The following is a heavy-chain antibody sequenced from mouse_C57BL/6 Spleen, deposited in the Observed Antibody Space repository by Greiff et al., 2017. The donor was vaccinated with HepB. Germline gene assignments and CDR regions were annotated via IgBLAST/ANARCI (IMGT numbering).Heavy chain of an antibody. Sequence: VQLQQPGAELVQPGASVKLSCKASGYTFTSYWMHWVKQRPGQGLEWIGMIHPNSGSTNYNEKFKSKATLTVDKSSITAYMQLSSLTSEDSAVYYCARSAYYYAMDYWGQGTSVTVSS. CDR3: ARSAYYYAMDY. D-gene: IGHD3-1*01. CDR1: GYTFTSYW. J-gene: IGHJ4*01. V-gene: IGHV1-64*01. CDR2: IHPNSGST.